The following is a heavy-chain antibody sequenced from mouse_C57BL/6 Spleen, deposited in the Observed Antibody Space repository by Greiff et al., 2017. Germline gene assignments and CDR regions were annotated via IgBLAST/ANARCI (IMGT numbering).Heavy chain of an antibody. D-gene: IGHD1-1*01. CDR1: GYTFTDYN. Sequence: VPLQQSGPELVKPGASVKMSCTASGYTFTDYNMHWVKQSHGKSLEWIGYINPNNGGTSYNQQFKGKATLTVDKSSNTAYMELRSLTSEDSAVYFCARDGPFSYWGQGPTLTVSS. V-gene: IGHV1-22*01. CDR3: ARDGPFSY. CDR2: INPNNGGT. J-gene: IGHJ2*01.